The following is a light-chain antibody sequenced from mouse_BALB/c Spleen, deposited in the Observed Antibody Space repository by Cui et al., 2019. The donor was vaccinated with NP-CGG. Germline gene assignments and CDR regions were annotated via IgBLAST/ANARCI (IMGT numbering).Light chain of an antibody. CDR2: WAS. CDR3: QNDYTYPYT. CDR1: QSLLNSGNQKNY. J-gene: IGKJ2*01. V-gene: IGKV8-19*01. Sequence: DIVMTQSPSSLTMTAGEKVTMSCKSSQSLLNSGNQKNYLTWYQQKPGQPPKLLIYWASTRKSGVPDRFTGSGSGTDFTLTISSVQAEDLAVYYCQNDYTYPYTFGGGTKLEIK.